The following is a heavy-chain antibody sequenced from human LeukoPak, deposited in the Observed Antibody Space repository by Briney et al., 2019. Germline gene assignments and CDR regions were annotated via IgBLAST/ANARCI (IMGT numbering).Heavy chain of an antibody. CDR2: ISSSSSYI. CDR3: AKALPTAMTVDY. Sequence: GGALRLSCAASGFTFIHSTMNWVRQAPGKGLEWVSSISSSSSYIYYADSVKGRFTISRDNAKNSLYLQMNGLRAEDTAVYYCAKALPTAMTVDYWGQGTLVTVSS. J-gene: IGHJ4*02. V-gene: IGHV3-21*01. CDR1: GFTFIHST. D-gene: IGHD2-2*01.